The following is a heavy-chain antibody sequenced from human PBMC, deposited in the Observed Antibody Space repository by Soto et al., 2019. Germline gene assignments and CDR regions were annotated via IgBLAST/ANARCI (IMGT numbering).Heavy chain of an antibody. J-gene: IGHJ3*01. Sequence: ASVKVSCKASGGTFSSYAISWVRQAPGQGLEWMGGIIPIFGTANYAQKFQGRVTITADESTSTAYMELSSLRSEDTAVYYCARDQLYYKDISGRALNAFDDWGQGTRVTVSS. D-gene: IGHD3-22*01. V-gene: IGHV1-69*13. CDR3: ARDQLYYKDISGRALNAFDD. CDR1: GGTFSSYA. CDR2: IIPIFGTA.